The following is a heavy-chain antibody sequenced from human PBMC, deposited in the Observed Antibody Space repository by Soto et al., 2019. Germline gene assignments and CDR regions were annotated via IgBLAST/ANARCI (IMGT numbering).Heavy chain of an antibody. Sequence: SVKVSCKASGGTFSSYAISWVRQAPGQGLEWMGGIIPIFGTANYAQKFQGRVTITADESTSTAYMELSSLRSEDTAVYYCASGLLRNVLRFLEWLQQYYYYGMDVWGQGTTVTVSS. J-gene: IGHJ6*02. D-gene: IGHD3-3*01. CDR2: IIPIFGTA. CDR1: GGTFSSYA. CDR3: ASGLLRNVLRFLEWLQQYYYYGMDV. V-gene: IGHV1-69*13.